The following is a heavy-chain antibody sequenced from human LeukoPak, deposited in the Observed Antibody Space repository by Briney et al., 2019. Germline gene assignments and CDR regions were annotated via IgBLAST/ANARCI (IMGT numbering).Heavy chain of an antibody. CDR2: ISGGGSST. J-gene: IGHJ4*02. Sequence: PGGSLRPSCAASGFTFTTYGMSWVRQAPGKGLEWVSTISGGGSSTYYADSVRGRFTISRDNSKNTLSLQMNSLRAEDTAIYYCAKSRSDWTHFDYWGQGTLVTVSS. CDR1: GFTFTTYG. CDR3: AKSRSDWTHFDY. D-gene: IGHD1-26*01. V-gene: IGHV3-23*01.